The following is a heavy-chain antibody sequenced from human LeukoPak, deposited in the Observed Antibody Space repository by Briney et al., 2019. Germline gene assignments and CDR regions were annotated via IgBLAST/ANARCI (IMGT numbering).Heavy chain of an antibody. CDR2: IYYSGST. CDR1: GGSISSYY. Sequence: PSETLSLTCTVSGGSISSYYWSWIRQPPGKGLEWIGYIYYSGSTNYNPSLKSRVTISVDTSKNQFSLKLSSVTAADTAVFYCASLTTADAFDIWGQGTMVTVSS. V-gene: IGHV4-59*01. J-gene: IGHJ3*02. D-gene: IGHD3-22*01. CDR3: ASLTTADAFDI.